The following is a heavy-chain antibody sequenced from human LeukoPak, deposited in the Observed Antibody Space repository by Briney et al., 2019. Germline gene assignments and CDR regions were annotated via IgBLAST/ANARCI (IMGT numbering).Heavy chain of an antibody. V-gene: IGHV1-2*06. J-gene: IGHJ5*02. CDR3: ARPLKGAVAGTGGSWFDP. CDR1: GHTFTGYY. D-gene: IGHD6-19*01. CDR2: INPNSGGT. Sequence: ASVKVSCKASGHTFTGYYMHWVRQAPGPGLEWMGRINPNSGGTNYAQKFQGRVTMTRDTSISTAYMELSRLRSDDTAVYYCARPLKGAVAGTGGSWFDPWGQGTLVTVSS.